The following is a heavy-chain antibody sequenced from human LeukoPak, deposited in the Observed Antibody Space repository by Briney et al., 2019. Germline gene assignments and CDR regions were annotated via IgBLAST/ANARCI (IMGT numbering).Heavy chain of an antibody. D-gene: IGHD5-12*01. CDR1: GGTFSSYV. CDR2: IIPILGIA. Sequence: GAAVKVSCKASGGTFSSYVISGVRQAPGQGLKWMGRIIPILGIANYAQKFQGRVTITADKSTSTAYLELSSLRSEDTAVYYCARSVVANEENWFDPWGQGTLVTVSS. CDR3: ARSVVANEENWFDP. V-gene: IGHV1-69*04. J-gene: IGHJ5*02.